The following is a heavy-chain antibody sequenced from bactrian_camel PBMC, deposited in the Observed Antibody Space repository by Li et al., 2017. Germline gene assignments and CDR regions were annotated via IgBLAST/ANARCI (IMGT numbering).Heavy chain of an antibody. J-gene: IGHJ4*01. CDR3: AACGIYRTNGRHNFVY. Sequence: VQLVESGGGSVQAGETLRLSCTASGFTFDDSNMGWYRQAPGKERELVSSIRGDGTTIYTDSVKGRFTISPDNAKNTLYLQMNSLKTEDTAVYYCAACGIYRTNGRHNFVYWGQGTQVTVS. CDR2: IRGDGTT. V-gene: IGHV3S61*01. CDR1: GFTFDDSN.